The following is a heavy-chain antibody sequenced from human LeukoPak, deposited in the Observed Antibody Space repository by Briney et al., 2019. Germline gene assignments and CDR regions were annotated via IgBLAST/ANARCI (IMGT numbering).Heavy chain of an antibody. V-gene: IGHV4-34*01. Sequence: KPSETLSLTCAVYGGSFSGYYWSWIRQPPGKGLEWIGEINHSGSTNYNPSLKSRVTISVDTSNNQFSLKLSSVTAADTAVYYCARGDTLGAFDIWGQGTMVTVSS. D-gene: IGHD2-2*02. J-gene: IGHJ3*02. CDR1: GGSFSGYY. CDR3: ARGDTLGAFDI. CDR2: INHSGST.